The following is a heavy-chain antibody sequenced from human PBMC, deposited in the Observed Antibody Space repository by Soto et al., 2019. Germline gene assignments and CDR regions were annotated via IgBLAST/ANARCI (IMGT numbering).Heavy chain of an antibody. CDR3: AKDWWEIQLGAFDI. CDR2: ISYDGSNK. CDR1: GFTFSSYG. Sequence: QVQLVESGGGVVQPGRSLRLSCAASGFTFSSYGMHWVRQAPGKGLEWVAVISYDGSNKYYADSVKGRFTISRDNSKNTLYLQMNSLRAEDTAVYYCAKDWWEIQLGAFDIWGQGTMVTVSS. J-gene: IGHJ3*02. D-gene: IGHD5-18*01. V-gene: IGHV3-30*18.